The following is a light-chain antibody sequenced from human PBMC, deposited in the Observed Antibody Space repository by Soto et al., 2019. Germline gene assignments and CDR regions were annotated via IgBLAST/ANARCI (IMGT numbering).Light chain of an antibody. CDR3: QQYGSPRT. V-gene: IGKV3-20*01. CDR2: GAS. Sequence: EIVLTQSPATLSLSPGERATLSCRASQSISSNLAWYQQKPGQAPRLLIYGASTRATGIPDRFSGSGSGTDFTLTISRLEPEDFAVYYCQQYGSPRTFGQGTKVDIK. CDR1: QSISSN. J-gene: IGKJ1*01.